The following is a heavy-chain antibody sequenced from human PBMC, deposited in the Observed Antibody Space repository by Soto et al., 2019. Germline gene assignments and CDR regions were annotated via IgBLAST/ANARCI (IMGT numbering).Heavy chain of an antibody. J-gene: IGHJ5*02. CDR3: ASMRLSIAVAAAATWFDP. V-gene: IGHV4-39*01. CDR2: IYYSGST. D-gene: IGHD6-19*01. CDR1: GGSISSSSYY. Sequence: SETLSLTCTVSGGSISSSSYYWGWIRQPPGKGLEWIGSIYYSGSTYYNPSLKSRVTISVDTSKNQFSLKLSSVTAADTAVYYCASMRLSIAVAAAATWFDPWGQETLLTISS.